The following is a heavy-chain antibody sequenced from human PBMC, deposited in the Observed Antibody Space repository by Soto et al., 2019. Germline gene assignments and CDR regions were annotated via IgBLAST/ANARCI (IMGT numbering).Heavy chain of an antibody. Sequence: QVQMVESGGGVVQPGRSLRLTCAASGFTFSSYDMHWVRQAPGKGLEWVSVIWYDGSNKYYADSVKCRFTISRDNSKNPLYMQMNSLRAEDTCVYYCARSIVERRDAFDIWGEGTMVTV. CDR3: ARSIVERRDAFDI. J-gene: IGHJ3*02. D-gene: IGHD6-6*01. V-gene: IGHV3-33*01. CDR1: GFTFSSYD. CDR2: IWYDGSNK.